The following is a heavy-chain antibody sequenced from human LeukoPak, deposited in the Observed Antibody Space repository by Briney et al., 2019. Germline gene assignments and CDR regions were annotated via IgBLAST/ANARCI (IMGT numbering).Heavy chain of an antibody. CDR1: GFTFSSYV. CDR2: ISYDGSNE. J-gene: IGHJ4*02. Sequence: PGRSLRLPCAASGFTFSSYVMHWVRQAPGKGLEWVAIISYDGSNEYYADSVKGRFTISRDNSKNTLYLQMNSLRAEDTAVYYCAKDPGIAAATDYWGQGTLVTVSS. CDR3: AKDPGIAAATDY. V-gene: IGHV3-30*04. D-gene: IGHD6-13*01.